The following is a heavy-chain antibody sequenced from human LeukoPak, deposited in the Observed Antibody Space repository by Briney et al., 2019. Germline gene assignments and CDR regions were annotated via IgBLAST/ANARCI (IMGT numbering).Heavy chain of an antibody. V-gene: IGHV3-11*05. J-gene: IGHJ4*02. CDR3: ARDPGY. CDR2: ISSSSRYT. CDR1: GFTFIVSS. Sequence: PGGSLSLSCAASGFTFIVSSMSGARQAPGKGLEWVSYISSSSRYTNYADSVKGRFTISRDNAKNSLYLKMNSLRAEDTAVYYCARDPGYWGQGTLVTVSS. D-gene: IGHD1-1*01.